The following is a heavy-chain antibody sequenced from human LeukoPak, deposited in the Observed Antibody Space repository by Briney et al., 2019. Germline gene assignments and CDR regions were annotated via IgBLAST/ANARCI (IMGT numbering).Heavy chain of an antibody. D-gene: IGHD6-13*01. CDR3: ARDAGYSSSQFDY. CDR2: ITSTSDTI. Sequence: GGSLRLSCEASGFTFSDYSMNWVRQAPGEGLEWLSYITSTSDTIYYADSVKGRFTSSRDNAKNSVYLQMNSLRAEDTAVYYCARDAGYSSSQFDYWGQGTLVTVSS. J-gene: IGHJ4*02. CDR1: GFTFSDYS. V-gene: IGHV3-48*01.